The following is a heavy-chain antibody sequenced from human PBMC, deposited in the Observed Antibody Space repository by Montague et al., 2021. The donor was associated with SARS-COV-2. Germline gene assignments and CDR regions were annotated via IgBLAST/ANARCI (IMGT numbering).Heavy chain of an antibody. CDR1: GGSISSSTYY. J-gene: IGHJ6*02. Sequence: SETLSLTCTVSGGSISSSTYYWGWIRQPPGKGLEWIGNIYYSGSTYYNPSLKSRVTISVDTSKNQFSLKLSSVTAADTAVFYCAREGARWGNLLGGAMDVWGQGTTVTVSS. CDR3: AREGARWGNLLGGAMDV. CDR2: IYYSGST. V-gene: IGHV4-39*07. D-gene: IGHD3-16*01.